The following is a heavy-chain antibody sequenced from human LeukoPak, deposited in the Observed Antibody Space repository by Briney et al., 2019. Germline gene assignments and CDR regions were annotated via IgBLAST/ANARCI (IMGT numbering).Heavy chain of an antibody. CDR2: IKQDGSEK. CDR1: GFTFSSYW. D-gene: IGHD6-13*01. CDR3: ARGTYSSSWGDFFDY. J-gene: IGHJ4*02. Sequence: GGSLRLSCAASGFTFSSYWMSWVRQAPGKGVEWVANIKQDGSEKYYVDSVKGRFTISRDNAKNSLYLQMNSLRAEDTAVYYCARGTYSSSWGDFFDYWGQGTLVTVSS. V-gene: IGHV3-7*03.